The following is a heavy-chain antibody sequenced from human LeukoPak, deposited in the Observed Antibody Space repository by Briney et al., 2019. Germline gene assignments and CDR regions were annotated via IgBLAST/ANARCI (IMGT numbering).Heavy chain of an antibody. CDR3: VRHDGRGGATMGALDS. J-gene: IGHJ4*02. D-gene: IGHD5-12*01. Sequence: SETLSLTCTVSGDSITSTSHHWGWIRQSPGKGLEWMGSIYQGRTTYYNPSLNSRVAITVVTSENQFSLQLNSVTAADTAVYYCVRHDGRGGATMGALDSWGQGSLVTVSS. CDR1: GDSITSTSHH. CDR2: IYQGRTT. V-gene: IGHV4-39*01.